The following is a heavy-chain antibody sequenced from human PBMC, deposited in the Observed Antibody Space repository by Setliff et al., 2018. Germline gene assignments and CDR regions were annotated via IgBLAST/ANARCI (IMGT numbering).Heavy chain of an antibody. Sequence: SETLSLSCAVSGFSFSGYYMQWVRQSPGEGLEWIGDVNDSGSANYKPSLKSRLTISRDTSKNQLSLNLSSVTAADTAVYYCARGSYYGSGRYYLWGQGTLVTVSS. V-gene: IGHV4-34*01. CDR1: GFSFSGYY. J-gene: IGHJ5*02. CDR3: ARGSYYGSGRYYL. CDR2: VNDSGSA. D-gene: IGHD3-10*01.